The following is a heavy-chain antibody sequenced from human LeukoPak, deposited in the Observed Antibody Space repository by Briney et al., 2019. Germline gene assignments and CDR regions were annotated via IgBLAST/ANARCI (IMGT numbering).Heavy chain of an antibody. D-gene: IGHD3-3*01. CDR3: ARAPSGAYDFYYFDY. CDR2: IYHSGGT. J-gene: IGHJ4*02. V-gene: IGHV4-30-2*01. CDR1: GGSVRSGGYS. Sequence: SETLSLTCAVSGGSVRSGGYSWSWLRQPPGTGLEWIGYIYHSGGTYYNPSLKSRVTISVDRSKNQFSLKLSSVTAADTAVYYCARAPSGAYDFYYFDYWGQGTLVTVSS.